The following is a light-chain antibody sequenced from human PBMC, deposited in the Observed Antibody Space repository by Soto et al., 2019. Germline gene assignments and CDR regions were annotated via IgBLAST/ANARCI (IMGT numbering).Light chain of an antibody. Sequence: QAVMTQPPSVSAAQGQRVTISCSGSSSNIGGNSVSWYQQLPGTAPKLLIYDDDKRPSGIPDRFSGSMSGTSATLGITGFQTGDEADYFCGSWASGLSAYVFGTGTKLTVL. V-gene: IGLV1-51*01. CDR3: GSWASGLSAYV. CDR1: SSNIGGNS. J-gene: IGLJ1*01. CDR2: DDD.